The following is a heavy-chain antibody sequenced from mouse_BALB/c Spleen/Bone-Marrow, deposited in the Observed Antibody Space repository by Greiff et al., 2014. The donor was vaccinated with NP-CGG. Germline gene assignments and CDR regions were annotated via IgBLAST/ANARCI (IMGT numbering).Heavy chain of an antibody. D-gene: IGHD2-14*01. Sequence: VQLKHSGPELVKPGASVKMSCKASGYTFTSYVMHWVKQKPGQGLGWIGYINPYNDGTKYNEKFKGEATLTSDKSSSTAYMELSSLTSEDSAVYYCARRGYRYDGFAYWGQGTLVTVSA. CDR1: GYTFTSYV. J-gene: IGHJ3*01. CDR3: ARRGYRYDGFAY. CDR2: INPYNDGT. V-gene: IGHV1-14*01.